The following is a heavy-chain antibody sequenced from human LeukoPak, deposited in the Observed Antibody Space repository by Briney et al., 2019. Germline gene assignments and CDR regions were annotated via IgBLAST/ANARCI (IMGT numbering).Heavy chain of an antibody. CDR1: GFTFSSYS. D-gene: IGHD3-10*01. V-gene: IGHV3-48*01. CDR2: ISSSSSTI. J-gene: IGHJ4*02. CDR3: ARGGKRITMVRGVIPQTDY. Sequence: GGSLRLSCAASGFTFSSYSMNWVRQAPGKGLEWVSYISSSSSTIYYADSVKGRFTISRDNSKNTLYLQMNSLRAEDTAVYYCARGGKRITMVRGVIPQTDYWGQGTLVTVSS.